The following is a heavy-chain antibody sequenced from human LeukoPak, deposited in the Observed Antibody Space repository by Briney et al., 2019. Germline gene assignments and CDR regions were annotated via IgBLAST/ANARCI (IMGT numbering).Heavy chain of an antibody. CDR2: IIPIFGTA. V-gene: IGHV1-69*13. CDR3: ARESHVLWFGELLNTGWFDP. Sequence: SVKVSCKASGGTFSSYAISWVRQAPGQGLEWMGGIIPIFGTANYAQKFQGRVTITADESTSTAYMELSSLRSEDTAVYYCARESHVLWFGELLNTGWFDPWGQGTLVTVSS. CDR1: GGTFSSYA. J-gene: IGHJ5*02. D-gene: IGHD3-10*01.